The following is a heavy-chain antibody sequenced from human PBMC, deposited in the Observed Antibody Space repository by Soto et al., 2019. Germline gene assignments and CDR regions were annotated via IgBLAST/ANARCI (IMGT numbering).Heavy chain of an antibody. Sequence: QVQLVESGGGLVKPGGSRRLSCAASGFTFSDYYMSWIRQAPGKGLEWVSYITSSSSNFTNYADSVKGRFTISRDNAKNSVYLQMDSLRVEDTAVYYCVRDRGYSGFFYWGQGALVTVSA. J-gene: IGHJ4*02. V-gene: IGHV3-11*06. D-gene: IGHD5-12*01. CDR2: ITSSSSNFT. CDR3: VRDRGYSGFFY. CDR1: GFTFSDYY.